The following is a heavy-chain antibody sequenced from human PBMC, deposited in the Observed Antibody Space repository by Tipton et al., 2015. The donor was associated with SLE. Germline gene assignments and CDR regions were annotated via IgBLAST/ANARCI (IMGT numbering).Heavy chain of an antibody. CDR2: ISNNGGTT. D-gene: IGHD3-22*01. V-gene: IGHV3-64*01. CDR3: ARSSATLIGLVPYYFDY. J-gene: IGHJ4*02. CDR1: GFSFSTYA. Sequence: SLRLSCAASGFSFSTYAMYWVRQAPGKGLEYVSGISNNGGTTHYANSVKGRFTISRDNSKNTLYLQMGSLRAEDMAIFYCARSSATLIGLVPYYFDYWGQGTLVTASS.